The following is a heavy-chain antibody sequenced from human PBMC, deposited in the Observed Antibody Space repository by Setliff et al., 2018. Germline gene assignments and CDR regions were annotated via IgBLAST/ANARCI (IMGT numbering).Heavy chain of an antibody. CDR2: IIPMFGT. D-gene: IGHD3-10*01. CDR1: GGTFSSYV. Sequence: VASVKVSCKASGGTFSSYVISRVREAPGQGLEWMGGIIPMFGTNYAQKFQGRVTITADESTSTAYMELSSLGSEDTAVYYCAGGQPLVRKYYYYMDVWGKGTTVTVSS. J-gene: IGHJ6*03. CDR3: AGGQPLVRKYYYYMDV. V-gene: IGHV1-69*13.